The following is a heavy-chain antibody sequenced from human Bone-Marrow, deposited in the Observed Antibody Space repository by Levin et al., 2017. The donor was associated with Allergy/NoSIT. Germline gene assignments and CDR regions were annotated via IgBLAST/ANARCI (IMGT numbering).Heavy chain of an antibody. CDR1: GYSFTSYR. CDR3: ARRRYYGSGSFVLDY. V-gene: IGHV5-51*01. Sequence: SGGSLRLSCKASGYSFTSYRIGWVRQMPGKGLEWMGIIYPDDSDTTYSPSFQGQVTMSVDKSDSTAYLQWSSLEASDTAMYFCARRRYYGSGSFVLDYWGQGTLVTVSS. J-gene: IGHJ4*02. D-gene: IGHD3-10*01. CDR2: IYPDDSDT.